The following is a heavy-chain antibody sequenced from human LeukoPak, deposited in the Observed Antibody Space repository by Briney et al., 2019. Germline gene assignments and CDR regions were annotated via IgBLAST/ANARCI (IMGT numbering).Heavy chain of an antibody. Sequence: PGGSLRLSCAASGFTFSSYAMSWVRQAPGRGLEWASAVSGGGGSTYYADSVKGRFTISRDNSKNTLSLQMNSLRAEDAARYYCAKDSQLWFPDRYYFDFWGQGALVTVSS. CDR1: GFTFSSYA. CDR3: AKDSQLWFPDRYYFDF. D-gene: IGHD5-18*01. V-gene: IGHV3-23*01. J-gene: IGHJ4*02. CDR2: VSGGGGST.